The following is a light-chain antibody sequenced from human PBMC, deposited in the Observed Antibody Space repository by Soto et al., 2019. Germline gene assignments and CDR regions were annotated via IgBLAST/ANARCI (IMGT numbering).Light chain of an antibody. V-gene: IGLV2-8*01. CDR1: SSDVGGYHY. CDR2: EVT. Sequence: QSVLTQPPSASGSPGQSVTISCTGTSSDVGGYHYVSWYQQHPGKAPKLMIHEVTKRPSGVPDRFSGSKSGNTASLTVSGLRGEDEADYYCSSYAGSNNLVFGGGTKLTVL. CDR3: SSYAGSNNLV. J-gene: IGLJ2*01.